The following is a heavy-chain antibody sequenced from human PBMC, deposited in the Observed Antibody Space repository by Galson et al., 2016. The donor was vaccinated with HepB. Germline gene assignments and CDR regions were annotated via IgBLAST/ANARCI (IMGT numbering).Heavy chain of an antibody. D-gene: IGHD3-16*01. CDR1: GYTFTNHD. CDR2: MDPNRGEP. Sequence: SVKVSCKASGYTFTNHDIVWVRQAPGQGLEWMGWMDPNRGEPGYAQQFQGRVTMTKNTSTSTAYMELSSLRSEDTAMYYCARAPYEYGDNVRIPHYYNGMDVWGQGTTVTVSS. CDR3: ARAPYEYGDNVRIPHYYNGMDV. J-gene: IGHJ6*02. V-gene: IGHV1-8*01.